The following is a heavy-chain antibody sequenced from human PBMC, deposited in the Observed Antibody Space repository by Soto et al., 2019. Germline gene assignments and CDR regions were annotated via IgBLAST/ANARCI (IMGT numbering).Heavy chain of an antibody. CDR3: ARDHCSGGSCYGSSSYYYYYYMAV. V-gene: IGHV3-7*03. CDR1: GFTFSSYW. CDR2: IKQDGSEK. D-gene: IGHD2-15*01. J-gene: IGHJ6*03. Sequence: PGGSLRLSCAASGFTFSSYWMSWVRQAPGKGLEWVANIKQDGSEKYYVDSVKGRFTISRDNAKNSLYLQMNSLRSEDTAVYYCARDHCSGGSCYGSSSYYYYYYMAVWGKGTTVTVSS.